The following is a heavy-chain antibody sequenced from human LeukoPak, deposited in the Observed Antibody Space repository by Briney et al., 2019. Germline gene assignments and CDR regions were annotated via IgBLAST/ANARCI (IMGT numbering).Heavy chain of an antibody. J-gene: IGHJ4*02. CDR3: ARGPYSSSWYYYFDY. CDR1: GGTFSSYA. CDR2: IIPILGIA. D-gene: IGHD6-13*01. Sequence: SVKVSCKASGGTFSSYAISWVRQAPGQGLEWMGRIIPILGIANYAQKFQGRVTITADKSTSTAYMELSSLRSEDTAVYYCARGPYSSSWYYYFDYWGQGTLVTVSS. V-gene: IGHV1-69*04.